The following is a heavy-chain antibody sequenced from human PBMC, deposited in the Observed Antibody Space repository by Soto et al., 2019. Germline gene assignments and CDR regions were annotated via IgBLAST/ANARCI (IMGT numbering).Heavy chain of an antibody. CDR1: GYSFTSYW. Sequence: EVQLVQSGAEVKKPGESLRISCKGSGYSFTSYWISRVRQMPGNGLEWMGRIDPRDSYTKYSPSFQGDGTISGDKSITSACLQWSSLTASDSAMYYGAGEGVVDGRFDDWGKGTLVTV. CDR2: IDPRDSYT. V-gene: IGHV5-10-1*03. D-gene: IGHD3-22*01. J-gene: IGHJ4*02. CDR3: AGEGVVDGRFDD.